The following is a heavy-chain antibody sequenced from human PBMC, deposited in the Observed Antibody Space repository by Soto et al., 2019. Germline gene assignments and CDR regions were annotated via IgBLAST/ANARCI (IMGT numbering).Heavy chain of an antibody. J-gene: IGHJ6*02. CDR3: ARADRTLVTSYSLDV. CDR2: INHSGTI. CDR1: GGSFSGYY. Sequence: ETLSLTCAVYGGSFSGYYWTWIRQPPGKGLEWIGEINHSGTINFNPSLKSRLTISLDTSKKHFSLKLSSVTDADTAAYYCARADRTLVTSYSLDVWGQGTTVTVSS. V-gene: IGHV4-34*01. D-gene: IGHD2-21*02.